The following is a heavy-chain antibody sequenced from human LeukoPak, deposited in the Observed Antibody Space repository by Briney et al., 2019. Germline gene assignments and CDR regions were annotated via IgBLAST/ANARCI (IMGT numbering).Heavy chain of an antibody. Sequence: GSLRLSCAASGFTFSSYAMSWVRQAPGKVLEWIGEINHSGSTDYNPSLKSRVTISVDTSKNQFSLKLTSVTAADTAVYYCARGGWWDNWNRFDPWGQGTLVTVSS. CDR3: ARGGWWDNWNRFDP. CDR2: INHSGST. D-gene: IGHD1-1*01. J-gene: IGHJ5*02. V-gene: IGHV4-34*01. CDR1: GFTFSSYA.